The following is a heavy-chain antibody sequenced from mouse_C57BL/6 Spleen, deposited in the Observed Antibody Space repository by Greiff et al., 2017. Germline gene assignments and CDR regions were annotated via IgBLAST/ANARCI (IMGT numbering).Heavy chain of an antibody. J-gene: IGHJ3*01. D-gene: IGHD1-1*01. CDR2: IHPSDSDT. Sequence: QVQLQQPGAELVKPGASVKVSCKVSGYTFTSYWMHWVKQRPGQGLEWIGRIHPSDSDTNYNQKFKGKATLTVDKSSSTAYMQLSSLTSEDSAVYYCALIYYYGSGFAYWGQGTLVTVSA. V-gene: IGHV1-74*01. CDR3: ALIYYYGSGFAY. CDR1: GYTFTSYW.